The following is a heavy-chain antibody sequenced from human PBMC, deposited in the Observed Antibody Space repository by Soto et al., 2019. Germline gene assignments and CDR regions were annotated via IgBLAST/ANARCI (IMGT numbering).Heavy chain of an antibody. CDR3: ARRDTSGFLRYFDN. J-gene: IGHJ4*02. CDR1: GGTLSSFINYP. CDR2: IVPNVGTV. V-gene: IGHV1-69*06. D-gene: IGHD3-3*01. Sequence: QMQLVQSGAEVMKPGSSVKVSCKASGGTLSSFINYPINWVRQAPGQGLGWMGGIVPNVGTVNYAQKFQGRVTITADKSTGTAYMELSSLRSEDTALYYCARRDTSGFLRYFDNWGQGTLVTVSS.